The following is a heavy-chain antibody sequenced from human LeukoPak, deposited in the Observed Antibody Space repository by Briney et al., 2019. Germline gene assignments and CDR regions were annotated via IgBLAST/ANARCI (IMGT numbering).Heavy chain of an antibody. D-gene: IGHD2-8*01. Sequence: GGSLRLSCAASGFTLSSYGMHWVRQAPGKGLEWVAVISYDGSNKYYADSVKGRFTISRDNSKNTLYLQMNSLRAEDTAVYYCARERGINGVWSFDYWGQGTLVTVSS. CDR3: ARERGINGVWSFDY. CDR2: ISYDGSNK. CDR1: GFTLSSYG. J-gene: IGHJ4*02. V-gene: IGHV3-30*03.